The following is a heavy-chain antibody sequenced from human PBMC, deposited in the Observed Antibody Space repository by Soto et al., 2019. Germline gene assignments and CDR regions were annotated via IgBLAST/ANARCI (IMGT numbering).Heavy chain of an antibody. CDR2: IYYSGST. CDR1: GGSVSSGSYY. Sequence: SETLSLTCTVSGGSVSSGSYYWSWIRQPPGKGLEWIGYIYYSGSTNYNPSLKSRVTISVDRSKNQFSLKLSSVTAADTAVYYCARVTMVRGVYYFDYSGQGTLVTVSS. J-gene: IGHJ4*02. D-gene: IGHD3-10*01. V-gene: IGHV4-61*01. CDR3: ARVTMVRGVYYFDY.